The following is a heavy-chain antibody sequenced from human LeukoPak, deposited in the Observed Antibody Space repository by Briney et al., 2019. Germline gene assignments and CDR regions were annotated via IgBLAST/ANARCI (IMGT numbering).Heavy chain of an antibody. CDR2: IYYSGST. V-gene: IGHV4-59*08. J-gene: IGHJ3*02. D-gene: IGHD5-12*01. Sequence: SETLSLTCTVSGGSISSYYWSRIRQPPGKGLEWIGYIYYSGSTNYNPSLKSRVTISVDTSKNQFSLKLSSVTAADTAVCYCARRYSGYGNAFDIWGQGTMVTVSS. CDR3: ARRYSGYGNAFDI. CDR1: GGSISSYY.